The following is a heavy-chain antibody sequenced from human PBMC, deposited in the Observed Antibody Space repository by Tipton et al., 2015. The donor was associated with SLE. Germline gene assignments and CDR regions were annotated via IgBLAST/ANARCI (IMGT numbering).Heavy chain of an antibody. CDR3: ARAPGLRYAFDI. D-gene: IGHD5-12*01. CDR2: IYTSGST. J-gene: IGHJ3*02. V-gene: IGHV4-61*02. CDR1: GGSISSGSYY. Sequence: LRLSCTVSGGSISSGSYYWSWIRQPAGKGLEWIGRIYTSGSTNYNPSLKSRVTISVDTSKNQSSLKLSSVTAADTAVYYCARAPGLRYAFDIWGQGTMVTVSS.